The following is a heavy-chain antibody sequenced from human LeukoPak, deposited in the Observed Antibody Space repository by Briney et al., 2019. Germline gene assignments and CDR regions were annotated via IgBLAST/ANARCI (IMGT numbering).Heavy chain of an antibody. CDR2: IYTSGST. Sequence: SETLSLTCTVSGGSISSYYWSWIRQPAGKGLEWIGRIYTSGSTNYNPSLKSRVTMSVDTSKNQFSLKLSSVTAADTAVYYCARDRSTTVTTGAFDYWGQGTLVTVSS. V-gene: IGHV4-4*07. CDR3: ARDRSTTVTTGAFDY. J-gene: IGHJ4*02. D-gene: IGHD4-17*01. CDR1: GGSISSYY.